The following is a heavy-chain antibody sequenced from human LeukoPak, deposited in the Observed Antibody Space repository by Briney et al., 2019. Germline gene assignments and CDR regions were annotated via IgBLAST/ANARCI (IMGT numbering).Heavy chain of an antibody. CDR3: ARGPRGIFMITFGGVHPDY. Sequence: ASVKVSCKASGYTFTSYDINWVRQATGQGLEWMGWMNPNSGNTGYAQKFQGRVTMTRNTSISTAYMELSSLRSEDTAVYYCARGPRGIFMITFGGVHPDYWGQGTQVTVSS. CDR2: MNPNSGNT. J-gene: IGHJ4*02. D-gene: IGHD3-16*01. CDR1: GYTFTSYD. V-gene: IGHV1-8*01.